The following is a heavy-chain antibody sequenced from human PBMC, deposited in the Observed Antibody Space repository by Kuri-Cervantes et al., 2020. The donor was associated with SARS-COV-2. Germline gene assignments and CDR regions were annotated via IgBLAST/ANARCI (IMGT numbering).Heavy chain of an antibody. CDR2: IYYSGST. CDR1: GGSISSSSYY. D-gene: IGHD3-9*01. CDR3: ARHVPDWLLNWFGP. J-gene: IGHJ5*02. V-gene: IGHV4-39*01. Sequence: GSLRLSCTVSGGSISSSSYYWGWIRQPPGKGLEWIGSIYYSGSTYYNPSLKSRVTISVDTSKNQFSLKLSSVTAADTAVYYCARHVPDWLLNWFGPWGQGTLVTVSS.